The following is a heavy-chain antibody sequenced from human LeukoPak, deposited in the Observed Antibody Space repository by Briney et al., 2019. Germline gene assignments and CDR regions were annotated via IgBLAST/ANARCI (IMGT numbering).Heavy chain of an antibody. Sequence: ASVKVSCKASGYTFTSYGISWVQQAPGQGLEWMGWISAYNGNTNYAQKLQGRVTMTTDTSTSTAYMELRSLRSDDTAVYYCARDLRSHYYDSSGYYGPLSMDWGQGTLVTVSS. V-gene: IGHV1-18*01. J-gene: IGHJ4*02. CDR2: ISAYNGNT. CDR3: ARDLRSHYYDSSGYYGPLSMD. D-gene: IGHD3-22*01. CDR1: GYTFTSYG.